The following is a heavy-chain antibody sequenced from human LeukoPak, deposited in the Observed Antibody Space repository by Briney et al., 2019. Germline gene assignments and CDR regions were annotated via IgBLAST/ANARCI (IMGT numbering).Heavy chain of an antibody. V-gene: IGHV4-59*12. CDR2: IYHSGST. Sequence: SETLSLTCTVSGGSISTYYWSWIRQPPGKGLDWIGYIYHSGSTNYNPSLKSRVTISVDTSKNQLSLDLTSVTAADTAIYYCSRESGAFCPFGYWGQGTLVIVPP. CDR3: SRESGAFCPFGY. J-gene: IGHJ4*02. CDR1: GGSISTYY. D-gene: IGHD1-26*01.